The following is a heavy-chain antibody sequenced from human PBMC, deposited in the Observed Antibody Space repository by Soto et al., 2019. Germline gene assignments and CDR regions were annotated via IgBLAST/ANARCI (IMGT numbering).Heavy chain of an antibody. Sequence: GGSLRLSCAASGFTFSSYALGWVRQAPGKGLEWVSGFSASDGSTQYADYVKGRFTISRDNSKNTLFLEMNSLTAEDTAVYHRAKSRVAAAGTGAFDIWGQGTMVTVSS. J-gene: IGHJ3*02. D-gene: IGHD6-13*01. CDR3: AKSRVAAAGTGAFDI. V-gene: IGHV3-23*01. CDR1: GFTFSSYA. CDR2: FSASDGST.